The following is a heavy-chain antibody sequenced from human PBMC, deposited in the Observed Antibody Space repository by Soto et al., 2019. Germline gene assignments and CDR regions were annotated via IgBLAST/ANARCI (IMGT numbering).Heavy chain of an antibody. CDR3: ARDGGRHSGGIDY. Sequence: QVQLVQSGAEVKKPGSSVKVSCKASGGTFSSYSINWVRQAPGQGLEWMGEIIPIFGTANYAQKFQGRVTITADESTSTAYMEMSRLRSEDTAVYYCARDGGRHSGGIDYWGQGPRVTVSS. D-gene: IGHD1-26*01. J-gene: IGHJ4*02. V-gene: IGHV1-69*01. CDR2: IIPIFGTA. CDR1: GGTFSSYS.